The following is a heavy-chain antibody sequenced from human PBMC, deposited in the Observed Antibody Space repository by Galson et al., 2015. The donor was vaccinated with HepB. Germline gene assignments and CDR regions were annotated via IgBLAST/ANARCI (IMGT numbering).Heavy chain of an antibody. CDR1: GFTFSSHA. D-gene: IGHD3-3*01. CDR2: ISYDGSNK. J-gene: IGHJ5*02. V-gene: IGHV3-30*04. Sequence: SLRLSCAASGFTFSSHAMHWVRQAPGKGLEWVAAISYDGSNKYYADSVKGRFTISRDNSKNTLYLQMNSLRAEDTAVYYCAKESGITIFGVVIKNWFDPWGQGTLVTVSS. CDR3: AKESGITIFGVVIKNWFDP.